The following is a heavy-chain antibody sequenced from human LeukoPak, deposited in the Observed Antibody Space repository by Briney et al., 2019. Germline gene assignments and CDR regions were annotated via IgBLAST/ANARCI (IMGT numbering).Heavy chain of an antibody. V-gene: IGHV3-23*01. CDR3: ARTEHYSDRNGYYYFDQ. D-gene: IGHD3-22*01. Sequence: PGGSLRLSCAASGFTFSNYAMNWVRQAPGKGLEWVSLISGSTGSTYYADSVKGRFSISRDNPKNTVYLQMNSLRVEDTAVYYCARTEHYSDRNGYYYFDQWGQGTLVTVSS. CDR2: ISGSTGST. J-gene: IGHJ4*02. CDR1: GFTFSNYA.